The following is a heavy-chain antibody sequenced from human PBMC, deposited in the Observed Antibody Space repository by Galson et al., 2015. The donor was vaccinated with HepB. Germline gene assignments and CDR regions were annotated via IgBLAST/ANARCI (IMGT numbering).Heavy chain of an antibody. CDR1: GFAFSTSE. D-gene: IGHD2-2*01. CDR3: GRYLSM. V-gene: IGHV3-48*03. Sequence: SLRLSCAASGFAFSTSEMIWVRQAPGKGLEWVAHITTSGSTTYYADSVRGRFTISRDNAKNSLYLQMNSLGAADTGVYYCGRYLSMGGQGTLVTVSS. J-gene: IGHJ4*02. CDR2: ITTSGSTT.